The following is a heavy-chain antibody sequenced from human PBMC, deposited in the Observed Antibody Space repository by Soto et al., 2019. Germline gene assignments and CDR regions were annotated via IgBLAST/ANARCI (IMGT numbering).Heavy chain of an antibody. CDR3: AKDVVVGATTGLGDYYYYYGMDV. Sequence: GGSLRLSCAASGFTLSGYGMHWVRQAPGKGLEWVAVISYDGSNKYYADSVKGRFTISRDNSKNTLYLQMNSLRAEDTAVYYCAKDVVVGATTGLGDYYYYYGMDVWGQGTTVTVSS. CDR2: ISYDGSNK. V-gene: IGHV3-30*18. D-gene: IGHD1-26*01. J-gene: IGHJ6*02. CDR1: GFTLSGYG.